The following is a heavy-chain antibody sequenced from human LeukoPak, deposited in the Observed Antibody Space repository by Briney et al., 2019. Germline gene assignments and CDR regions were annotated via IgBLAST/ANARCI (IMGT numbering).Heavy chain of an antibody. CDR3: ARDPLAAAGSGMDV. Sequence: ASVKVSCETSGYTFTSYDINWVRQATGQGLEWMGWMNPNSGNTGYAQKFQGRVTMTRNTSISTAYMELSSLRSEDTAVYYCARDPLAAAGSGMDVWGQGTTVTVSS. CDR2: MNPNSGNT. V-gene: IGHV1-8*01. D-gene: IGHD6-13*01. J-gene: IGHJ6*02. CDR1: GYTFTSYD.